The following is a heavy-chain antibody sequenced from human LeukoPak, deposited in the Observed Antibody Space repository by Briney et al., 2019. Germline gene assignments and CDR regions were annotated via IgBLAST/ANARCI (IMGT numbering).Heavy chain of an antibody. V-gene: IGHV3-30*02. CDR2: IMYDGSDK. CDR1: GFTFSSND. Sequence: GGSLRLSCAASGFTFSSNDMNWVRQAPGKGLEWVAFIMYDGSDKYYADSVKGRFTISRDNAKNSLYLQMNSLRAEDTAVYYCAREGLSGYGNWGQGTLVTVSS. J-gene: IGHJ4*02. D-gene: IGHD5-12*01. CDR3: AREGLSGYGN.